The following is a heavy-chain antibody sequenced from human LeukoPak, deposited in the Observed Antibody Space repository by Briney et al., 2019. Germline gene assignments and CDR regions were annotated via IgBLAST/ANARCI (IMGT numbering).Heavy chain of an antibody. CDR1: GYTFISYS. Sequence: ASVKVSCKASGYTFISYSITWLRQAPGQGLEWVGWISANNGDIHYAQKLQGRVTMTTDTSTSTAYMELRSLRSDDTAVYYCARDQIVVVPGDSSSSDYYYYYGMDVWGQGTTVTVSS. J-gene: IGHJ6*02. D-gene: IGHD2-2*01. V-gene: IGHV1-18*01. CDR2: ISANNGDI. CDR3: ARDQIVVVPGDSSSSDYYYYYGMDV.